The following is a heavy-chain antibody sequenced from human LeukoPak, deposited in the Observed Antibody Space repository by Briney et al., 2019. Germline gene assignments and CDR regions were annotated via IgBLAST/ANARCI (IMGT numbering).Heavy chain of an antibody. CDR2: INHSGST. CDR1: GGSFSGYY. V-gene: IGHV4-34*01. Sequence: PSETLSLTCAVYGGSFSGYYWSWIRQPPGKGLEWIGEINHSGSTNYNPSLKSRVTISVDTPKNQFSLKLSSVTAADTAVYYCASPTTVYYYYGMDVWGQGTTVTVSS. CDR3: ASPTTVYYYYGMDV. D-gene: IGHD4-11*01. J-gene: IGHJ6*02.